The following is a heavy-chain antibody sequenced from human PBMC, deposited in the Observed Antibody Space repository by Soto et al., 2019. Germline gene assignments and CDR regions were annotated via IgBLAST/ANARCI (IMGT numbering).Heavy chain of an antibody. J-gene: IGHJ3*02. CDR3: ATRLVVPAAHAFDI. Sequence: GGSLRLSCAASGFTFSSYWMSWVRQAPGKGLEWVANIKQDGSEKYYVDSVKGRFTISRDNAKNSLYLQMNSLRAEDTAVYYCATRLVVPAAHAFDIWGQGTMVTVSS. V-gene: IGHV3-7*01. CDR1: GFTFSSYW. CDR2: IKQDGSEK. D-gene: IGHD2-2*01.